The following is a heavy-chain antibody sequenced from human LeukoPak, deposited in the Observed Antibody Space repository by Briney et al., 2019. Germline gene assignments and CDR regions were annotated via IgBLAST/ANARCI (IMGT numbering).Heavy chain of an antibody. CDR3: ASALLLWFGESRWAFDI. Sequence: GGSLRLSCAASGFTFSSYWMSWVRQAPGKGLEWVANIKQDGSEKYYVDSVKGRFTISRDNAKNSLYLQMNSLRAEDTAVYYCASALLLWFGESRWAFDIWGQGTMVTVSS. J-gene: IGHJ3*02. CDR1: GFTFSSYW. V-gene: IGHV3-7*01. D-gene: IGHD3-10*01. CDR2: IKQDGSEK.